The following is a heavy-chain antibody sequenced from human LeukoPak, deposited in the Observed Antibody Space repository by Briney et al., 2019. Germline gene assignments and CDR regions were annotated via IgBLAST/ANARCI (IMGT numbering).Heavy chain of an antibody. D-gene: IGHD1-14*01. V-gene: IGHV5-10-1*01. CDR3: ARHDQGDDGNYHYYYGMDV. CDR2: IDPSDSYT. CDR1: GYSFTSYW. J-gene: IGHJ6*02. Sequence: GESLKISCKGSGYSFTSYWISWVRQMPGKGLEWMGRIDPSDSYTNYSPSFQGHVTISADKSISTAYLQWSSLKASDTAMYYCARHDQGDDGNYHYYYGMDVWGQGTTVTVSS.